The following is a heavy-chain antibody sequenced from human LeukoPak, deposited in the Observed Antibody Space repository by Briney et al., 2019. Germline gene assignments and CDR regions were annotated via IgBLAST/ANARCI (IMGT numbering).Heavy chain of an antibody. D-gene: IGHD3-10*01. CDR2: IYSGGST. V-gene: IGHV3-53*05. CDR1: GFTFSSNY. J-gene: IGHJ4*02. Sequence: GGSLRLSCAASGFTFSSNYMSWVRQAPGKGQERVSVIYSGGSTYYADSVKGRFTISRDNSKNTLYLHMNSLRAEDTAVYYCAKDPIRGVRPYYFSSWGQGTLVTVSS. CDR3: AKDPIRGVRPYYFSS.